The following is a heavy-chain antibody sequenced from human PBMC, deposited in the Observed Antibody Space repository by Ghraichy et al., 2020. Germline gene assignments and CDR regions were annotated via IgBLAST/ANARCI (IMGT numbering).Heavy chain of an antibody. J-gene: IGHJ6*03. V-gene: IGHV1-69*13. Sequence: SVKVSCKASGGTFSSYAISWVRQAPGQGLEWMGGIIPIFGTANYAQKFQGRVTITADESTSTAYMELSSLRSEDTAVYYCASVMVEGHSSRYYYYYYMDVWGKGTTVTVSS. CDR1: GGTFSSYA. CDR3: ASVMVEGHSSRYYYYYYMDV. CDR2: IIPIFGTA. D-gene: IGHD3-22*01.